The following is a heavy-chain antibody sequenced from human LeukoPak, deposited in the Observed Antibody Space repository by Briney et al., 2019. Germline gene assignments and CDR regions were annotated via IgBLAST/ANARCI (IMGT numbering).Heavy chain of an antibody. D-gene: IGHD3/OR15-3a*01. J-gene: IGHJ4*02. CDR3: ARQTGSGLFILP. CDR1: GDSISSSSYY. V-gene: IGHV4-61*05. Sequence: SETLSLTCTVSGDSISSSSYYWSWIRQPPGKGLEWIGYIYYSGSTNYNPSLKSRVTISVDTSKNQFSLRLTSVTAADTAVYYCARQTGSGLFILPGGQGTLVTVSS. CDR2: IYYSGST.